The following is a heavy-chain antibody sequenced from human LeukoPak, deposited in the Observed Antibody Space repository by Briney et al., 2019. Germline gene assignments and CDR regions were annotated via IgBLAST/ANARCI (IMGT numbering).Heavy chain of an antibody. V-gene: IGHV1-69*01. Sequence: SVKVSCKASGGTFSSYAISWVRQAPGQGLEWMGGIIPICGTANYAQKFQGRVTTTADESTSTAYMELSSLRSEDTAVYYCAREPQLAAAAIDAFDIWGQGTMVTVSS. CDR3: AREPQLAAAAIDAFDI. CDR2: IIPICGTA. D-gene: IGHD6-13*01. CDR1: GGTFSSYA. J-gene: IGHJ3*02.